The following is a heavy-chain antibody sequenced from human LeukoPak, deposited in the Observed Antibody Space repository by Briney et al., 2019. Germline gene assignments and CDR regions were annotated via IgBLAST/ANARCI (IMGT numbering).Heavy chain of an antibody. D-gene: IGHD1-26*01. CDR3: AKDYVGQVPDAFDI. CDR2: ISSSGDST. CDR1: GFTFYIYA. Sequence: PGGSLRLSCAASGFTFYIYAMSWVRQAPGKGLEWVSAISSSGDSTYYADSVKGRFTISRDNSKNTLYVHMNSLRAEDTAIYYCAKDYVGQVPDAFDIWGQGTMVTVSS. J-gene: IGHJ3*02. V-gene: IGHV3-23*01.